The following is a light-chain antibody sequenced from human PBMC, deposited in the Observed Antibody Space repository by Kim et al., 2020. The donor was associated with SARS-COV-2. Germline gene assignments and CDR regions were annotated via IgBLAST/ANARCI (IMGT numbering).Light chain of an antibody. CDR2: GAS. J-gene: IGKJ1*01. CDR3: QQYGSSAWT. V-gene: IGKV3-20*01. CDR1: QGVSSSY. Sequence: APGEGAAPSCRASQGVSSSYLAWYQQKPGQAPRLLIYGASSRATGIPDRFSGSGSGTDFTLTISRLEPEDFAVYYCQQYGSSAWTFGQGTKVDIK.